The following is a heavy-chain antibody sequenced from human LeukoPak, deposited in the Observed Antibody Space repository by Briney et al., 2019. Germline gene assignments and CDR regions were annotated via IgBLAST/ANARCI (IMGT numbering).Heavy chain of an antibody. CDR1: GYTFTSYD. Sequence: GASVKVSCKASGYTFTSYDINWVRQATGQGLEWMGWMNPNSGNTGYAQKFQGRVTMTRNTSISTAYMELSSLRSEDTAVYYCARGPIPHYYGSGSYSGYFDYWGQGTLVTVSS. CDR3: ARGPIPHYYGSGSYSGYFDY. D-gene: IGHD3-10*01. V-gene: IGHV1-8*01. J-gene: IGHJ4*02. CDR2: MNPNSGNT.